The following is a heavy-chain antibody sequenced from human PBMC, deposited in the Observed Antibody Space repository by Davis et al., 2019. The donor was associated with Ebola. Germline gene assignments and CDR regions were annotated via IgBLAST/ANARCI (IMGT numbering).Heavy chain of an antibody. V-gene: IGHV1-46*01. Sequence: ASVKVSCKASGYTFTSYYMHWVRQAPGQGLEWMGIINPSGGSTSYAQKFQGRVTMTRDTSISTAYMELSRLRSDDTAVYYCARVKAAAGTSRVRWFDPWGQGTLVTVSS. D-gene: IGHD6-13*01. CDR3: ARVKAAAGTSRVRWFDP. J-gene: IGHJ5*02. CDR1: GYTFTSYY. CDR2: INPSGGST.